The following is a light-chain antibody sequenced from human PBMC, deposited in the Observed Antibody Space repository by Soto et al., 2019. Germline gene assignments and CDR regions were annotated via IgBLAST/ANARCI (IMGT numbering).Light chain of an antibody. CDR1: QGISSY. V-gene: IGKV1-9*01. Sequence: DIQLTQSPSFLSASVGDRVTITCRASQGISSYLAWYQQEPGKAPKLLIYAASTLQSGVPSRFSGSGSGTEFTLTISSLQPEDFATYYCQHLYSYPITVGQGTRLEIK. J-gene: IGKJ5*01. CDR2: AAS. CDR3: QHLYSYPIT.